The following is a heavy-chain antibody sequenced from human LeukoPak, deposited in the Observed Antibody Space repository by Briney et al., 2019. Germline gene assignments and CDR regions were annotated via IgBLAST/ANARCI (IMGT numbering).Heavy chain of an antibody. J-gene: IGHJ4*02. CDR3: ARLWSPMVEIDY. CDR2: ISYSGST. V-gene: IGHV4-59*08. Sequence: SETLSLTCSVSGGSISSYYWSWIRQPPGQGLEWIGYISYSGSTKYNPSLKSRVTIPVDTSKNQFSLKVSSVTAADTAVYYCARLWSPMVEIDYWGQGTLVTVSS. CDR1: GGSISSYY. D-gene: IGHD2-15*01.